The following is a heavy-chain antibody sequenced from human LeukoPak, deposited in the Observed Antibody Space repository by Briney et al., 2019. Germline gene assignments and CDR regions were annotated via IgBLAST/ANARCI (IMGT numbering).Heavy chain of an antibody. D-gene: IGHD1-26*01. J-gene: IGHJ4*02. CDR1: GFTFSSYA. CDR3: AKRGAEVGATVAPGDY. CDR2: ISGSGGST. V-gene: IGHV3-23*01. Sequence: GGSLRLSCAASGFTFSSYAMSWVRQAPGKGLEWASAISGSGGSTYYADSVKGRFTISRDNSKNTLYLQMNSLRPEDTAVYYCAKRGAEVGATVAPGDYWGQGTLVTVSS.